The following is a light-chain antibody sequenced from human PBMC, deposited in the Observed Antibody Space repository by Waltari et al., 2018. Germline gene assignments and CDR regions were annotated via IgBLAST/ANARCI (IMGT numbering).Light chain of an antibody. CDR2: EVT. CDR1: SSDVGGYNF. J-gene: IGLJ3*02. CDR3: CSYTTTTTVV. Sequence: QSALTQPASVSGSPGQSITISCTGTSSDVGGYNFVSWYQQHPGKAPKPMIYEVTNRPSGGSNRFSGSKFGNPASLTISGLLAEDEADYYCCSYTTTTTVVFGGGTKLTVL. V-gene: IGLV2-14*01.